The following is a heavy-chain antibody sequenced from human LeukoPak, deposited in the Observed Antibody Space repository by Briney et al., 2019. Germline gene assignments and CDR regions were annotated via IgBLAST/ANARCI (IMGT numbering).Heavy chain of an antibody. D-gene: IGHD5-18*01. V-gene: IGHV3-74*01. CDR1: GLTFSSHW. J-gene: IGHJ5*02. CDR2: ITNDGSST. Sequence: PGGSLRPSCAASGLTFSSHWMHWVRQAPGKGLVWVSRITNDGSSTTYADSVKGRFTISKNSAKNSLYLQMNTLRVEDTAMYYCASLDTAKQPLANHWGQGTLVTVSS. CDR3: ASLDTAKQPLANH.